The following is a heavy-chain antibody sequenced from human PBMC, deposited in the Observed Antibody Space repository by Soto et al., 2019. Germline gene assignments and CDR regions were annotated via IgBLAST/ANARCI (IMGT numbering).Heavy chain of an antibody. CDR1: GGTFSSYA. V-gene: IGHV1-69*13. D-gene: IGHD5-18*01. J-gene: IGHJ3*02. Sequence: GASVKVSCKASGGTFSSYAISWVRQAPGQGLEWMGGIIPIFGTANYAQKFQGRVTITADESTSTAYMELSSLRSEDTAVYYCARDRKIAAMVTHDAFDIWGQGTMVTVSS. CDR2: IIPIFGTA. CDR3: ARDRKIAAMVTHDAFDI.